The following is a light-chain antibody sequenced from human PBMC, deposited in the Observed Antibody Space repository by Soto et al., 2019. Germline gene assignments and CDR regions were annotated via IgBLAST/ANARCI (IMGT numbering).Light chain of an antibody. V-gene: IGKV3-20*01. J-gene: IGKJ1*01. CDR3: QQYGSSPWT. CDR2: GAS. Sequence: EIVLTQSPGTLSLSPGERATLSCRASQSVSSSYLAWYQQKPGQAPRLLIYGASSRAADIPDRISGSGSGTDFTLTISRLEPEDFAVYYCQQYGSSPWTLGQGTKVEIK. CDR1: QSVSSSY.